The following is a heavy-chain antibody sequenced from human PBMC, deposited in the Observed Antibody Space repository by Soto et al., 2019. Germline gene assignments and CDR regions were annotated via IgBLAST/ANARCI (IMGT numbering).Heavy chain of an antibody. V-gene: IGHV4-59*01. D-gene: IGHD6-13*01. CDR1: GGSISSYY. CDR2: IYYTGLS. J-gene: IGHJ4*02. CDR3: ASHSSHWPFFDF. Sequence: SETLSLTCTVSGGSISSYYWSWIRQPPGKGLEWIGYIYYTGLSNSNPSLNSRVAMSVDTSKNQFSLKLSSVTAADTAVYYCASHSSHWPFFDFWGQGTLVTVSS.